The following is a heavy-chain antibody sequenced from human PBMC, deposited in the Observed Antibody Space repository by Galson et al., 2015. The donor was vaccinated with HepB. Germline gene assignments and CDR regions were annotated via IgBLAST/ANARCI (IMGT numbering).Heavy chain of an antibody. CDR1: GGSISSYY. J-gene: IGHJ5*02. Sequence: SETLSLTCTVSGGSISSYYWSWIRQPPGKGLEWIGYIYYSGSTNYNPSLKSRVTISVDTSKNQFSLKLSSVTAADTAVYYCARVRGIAAAGGWFDPWGQGTLVTVSS. CDR2: IYYSGST. V-gene: IGHV4-59*01. D-gene: IGHD6-13*01. CDR3: ARVRGIAAAGGWFDP.